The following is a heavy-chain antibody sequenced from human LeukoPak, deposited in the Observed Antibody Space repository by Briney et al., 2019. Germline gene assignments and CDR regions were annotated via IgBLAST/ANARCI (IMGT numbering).Heavy chain of an antibody. Sequence: GASVKVSCKASGYTFTRYYMHWVRQAPGQGLEWMGGINPNSGGTNYAQKFRGRVTMTRDTSISTAYMELSRLRSDDTAVYYCARRRAGDPRYFDYWGQGTLVTVSS. D-gene: IGHD2-21*01. CDR3: ARRRAGDPRYFDY. CDR2: INPNSGGT. CDR1: GYTFTRYY. J-gene: IGHJ4*02. V-gene: IGHV1-2*02.